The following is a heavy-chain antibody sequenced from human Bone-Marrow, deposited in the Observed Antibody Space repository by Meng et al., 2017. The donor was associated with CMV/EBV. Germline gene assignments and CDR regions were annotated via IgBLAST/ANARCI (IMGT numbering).Heavy chain of an antibody. Sequence: GGSLRLSCAASGFTFSSYAMHWVRQAPGKGLEWVAVISYDGSNKYYADSVKGRFTISRDNSKNTLYLQMNSLRAEDTAVYYCARGLRILTGYPAYGMDVWGQGTMVTVSS. V-gene: IGHV3-30-3*01. CDR3: ARGLRILTGYPAYGMDV. J-gene: IGHJ6*02. CDR2: ISYDGSNK. CDR1: GFTFSSYA. D-gene: IGHD3-9*01.